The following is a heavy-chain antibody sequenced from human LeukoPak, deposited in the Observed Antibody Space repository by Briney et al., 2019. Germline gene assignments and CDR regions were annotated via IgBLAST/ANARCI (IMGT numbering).Heavy chain of an antibody. CDR3: AKSGGYGLIDY. D-gene: IGHD1-26*01. Sequence: SQTLPLTCAISGDSVSSNTAVWSWIRQSPSRGLEWLGRTYYRSKWYNDYAVSVKSRITINPDTSKNQFSLRLNSVTAADTAMYYCAKSGGYGLIDYWGQGTRVTVSS. CDR1: GDSVSSNTAV. J-gene: IGHJ4*02. CDR2: TYYRSKWYN. V-gene: IGHV6-1*01.